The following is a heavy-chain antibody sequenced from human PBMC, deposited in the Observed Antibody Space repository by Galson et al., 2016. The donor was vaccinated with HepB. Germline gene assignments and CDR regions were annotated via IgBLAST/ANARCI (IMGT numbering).Heavy chain of an antibody. CDR2: IWYDGSQQ. D-gene: IGHD1-14*01. CDR3: AKVHYRGHYYYGTDV. Sequence: SLRLSCAASGFTFSEFGMHWVRQAPGKGLERVAVIWYDGSQQYYDDSVQGRFTVSRDNSRKAVYLQMNSLRPEDTAVYYRAKVHYRGHYYYGTDVWGQGTTVIVSS. CDR1: GFTFSEFG. V-gene: IGHV3-33*06. J-gene: IGHJ6*02.